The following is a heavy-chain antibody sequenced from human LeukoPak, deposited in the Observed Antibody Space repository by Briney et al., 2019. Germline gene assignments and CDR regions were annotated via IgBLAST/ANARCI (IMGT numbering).Heavy chain of an antibody. CDR2: ISWNSGSI. CDR3: AKAISASVPDAFDI. CDR1: GFTFDDYA. Sequence: GGSLRLSCAASGFTFDDYAMHWVRQAPGKGLEWVSGISWNSGSIGYADSVEGRFTISRDNAKNSLYLQMNSLRAEDTALYYCAKAISASVPDAFDIWGQGTMVTVSS. V-gene: IGHV3-9*01. J-gene: IGHJ3*02. D-gene: IGHD3-3*01.